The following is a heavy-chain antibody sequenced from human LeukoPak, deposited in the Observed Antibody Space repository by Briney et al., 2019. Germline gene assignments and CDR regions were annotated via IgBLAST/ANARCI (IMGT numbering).Heavy chain of an antibody. CDR3: ARDTNNYYDSSGYSVPFDY. D-gene: IGHD3-22*01. Sequence: ASVRVSCKASGGTFSSYAISWVRQAPGQGLEWMGWISAYNGNTNYAQKLQGRVTMTTDPTTSTAYMELRSLRSDDTAVYYCARDTNNYYDSSGYSVPFDYWGQGTLVTVSS. CDR1: GGTFSSYA. J-gene: IGHJ4*02. V-gene: IGHV1-18*01. CDR2: ISAYNGNT.